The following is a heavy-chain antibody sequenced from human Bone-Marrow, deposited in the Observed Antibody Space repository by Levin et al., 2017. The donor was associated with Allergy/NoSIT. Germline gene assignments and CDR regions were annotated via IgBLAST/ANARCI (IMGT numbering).Heavy chain of an antibody. J-gene: IGHJ2*01. CDR1: GYSISSGYY. V-gene: IGHV4-38-2*01. CDR3: ARVGIVPAARDWYFDL. D-gene: IGHD2-2*01. CDR2: IYHSGST. Sequence: PSETLSLTCAVSGYSISSGYYWGWIRQPPGKGLEWIGSIYHSGSTYYNPSLKSRVTISVDTSKNQFSLKLSSVTAADTAVYYCARVGIVPAARDWYFDLWGRGTLVTVSS.